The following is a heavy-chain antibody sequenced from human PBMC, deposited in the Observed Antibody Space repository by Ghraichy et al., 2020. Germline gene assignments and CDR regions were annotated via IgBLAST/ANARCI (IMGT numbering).Heavy chain of an antibody. Sequence: SETPSLTCTVSGGSISSYYWSWIRQPPGKGLEWIGYINYSGSTNYNASLKSRVTISVDTSKNQFSLKLSSVTAADTAVYYCARRGVYYDSSGYPWTYFFDYWGQGTLVTVSS. CDR2: INYSGST. D-gene: IGHD3-22*01. CDR1: GGSISSYY. CDR3: ARRGVYYDSSGYPWTYFFDY. J-gene: IGHJ4*02. V-gene: IGHV4-59*08.